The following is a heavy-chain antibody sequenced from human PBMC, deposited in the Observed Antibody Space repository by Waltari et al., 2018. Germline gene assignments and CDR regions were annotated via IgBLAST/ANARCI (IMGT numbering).Heavy chain of an antibody. CDR1: GFTFSSNW. CDR2: IKQDGSEK. CDR3: ARAYD. V-gene: IGHV3-7*01. Sequence: EVHLVESGGGLVQPGGSLRLPWAASGFTFSSNWVGWVRQAPGKGPEWVASIKQDGSEKYYVDSVKGRFTISRDNARGSLYLQMNSLRADDTAIYYCARAYDWGQGTLVTVSS. J-gene: IGHJ4*02. D-gene: IGHD3-16*01.